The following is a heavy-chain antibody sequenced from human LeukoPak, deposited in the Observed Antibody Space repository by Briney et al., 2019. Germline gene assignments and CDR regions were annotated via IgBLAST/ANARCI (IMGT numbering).Heavy chain of an antibody. CDR3: ARVGIAAAGSPNDAFDI. CDR1: GGSISSYY. D-gene: IGHD6-13*01. Sequence: SETLSLTCTLSGGSISSYYWSWIRQPPGKGLEWIGYIYYSGSANYNPSLKSRVTISLDTSKNQFSLKLSSVTAADTAVYYCARVGIAAAGSPNDAFDIWGQGTMVTVSS. J-gene: IGHJ3*02. CDR2: IYYSGSA. V-gene: IGHV4-59*01.